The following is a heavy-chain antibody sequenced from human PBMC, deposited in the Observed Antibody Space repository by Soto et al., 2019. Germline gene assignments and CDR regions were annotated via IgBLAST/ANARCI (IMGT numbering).Heavy chain of an antibody. Sequence: NLQDRVTMTTDTSTSTAYMEMGSLRSDDTAVYYCVREEVVAFDYWGQGTLVTVSS. CDR3: VREEVVAFDY. J-gene: IGHJ4*02. D-gene: IGHD5-12*01. V-gene: IGHV1-18*01.